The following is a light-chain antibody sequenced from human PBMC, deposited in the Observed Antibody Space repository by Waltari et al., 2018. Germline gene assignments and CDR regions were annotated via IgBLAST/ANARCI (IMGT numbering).Light chain of an antibody. CDR1: RLEDHF. Sequence: SLELTQPPSVSVSPGQPASISCSGHRLEDHFLCWYPQKPGQSPLLVIYKDSKRPSEIPERYSGSNSGNTATLTISGTQAVDEADYYCQAWDSNTHVVFGGGTKLTVL. CDR3: QAWDSNTHVV. J-gene: IGLJ2*01. CDR2: KDS. V-gene: IGLV3-1*01.